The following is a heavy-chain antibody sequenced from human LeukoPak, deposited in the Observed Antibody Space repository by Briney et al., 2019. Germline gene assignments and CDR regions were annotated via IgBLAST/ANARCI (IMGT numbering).Heavy chain of an antibody. CDR1: GGSISSGGYY. CDR3: ARGGRYYYDSSDYDY. CDR2: IYYSGST. Sequence: PSETLSLTCTVSGGSISSGGYYWSWIRQHPGKGLEWIGYIYYSGSTYYNPSLKSRVTISVDTSKNQFSLKLSSVTAADTAMYYCARGGRYYYDSSDYDYWGQGTLVTVSS. D-gene: IGHD3-22*01. V-gene: IGHV4-31*03. J-gene: IGHJ4*02.